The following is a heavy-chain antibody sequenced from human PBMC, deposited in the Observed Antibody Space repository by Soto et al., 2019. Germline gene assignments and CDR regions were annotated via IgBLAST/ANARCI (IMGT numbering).Heavy chain of an antibody. D-gene: IGHD3-10*01. J-gene: IGHJ4*02. CDR3: ARASWFGYYFGY. CDR2: IYYSGST. V-gene: IGHV4-31*02. Sequence: PSERLSLACTVSGGSMSSGGYYWSWIRQHPGKGLEWIGYIYYSGSTYYNPSLKSRVTISVDTSKNQFSLKLSSVTAADTAVYYCARASWFGYYFGYWGQGTMVTVSS. CDR1: GGSMSSGGYY.